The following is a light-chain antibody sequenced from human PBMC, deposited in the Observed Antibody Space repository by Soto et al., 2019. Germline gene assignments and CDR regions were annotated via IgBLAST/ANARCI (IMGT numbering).Light chain of an antibody. CDR2: KAS. Sequence: DIQMTQSPSTLSASVGDRVTITCRASQSISIWLAWYQQKPGKAPKILIYKASSLESGVPSRFSGSGSGTEFTLTISSLQPDDFATYYCQQYSAFPWTFGQGTKVEIK. V-gene: IGKV1-5*03. J-gene: IGKJ1*01. CDR3: QQYSAFPWT. CDR1: QSISIW.